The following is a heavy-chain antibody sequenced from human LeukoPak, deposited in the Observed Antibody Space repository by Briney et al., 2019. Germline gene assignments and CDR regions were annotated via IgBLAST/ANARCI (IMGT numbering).Heavy chain of an antibody. CDR3: AGNYGPYYFDY. D-gene: IGHD3-10*01. Sequence: GGSLRLSCAASGFTFSNYGMHWIRQAPGKGLEWVAVIWYDGSNKYYADSVKGRFTISRDNSKNTLYLQMNSLRAEDTAVYYCAGNYGPYYFDYWGQGTLVTVSS. J-gene: IGHJ4*02. CDR1: GFTFSNYG. V-gene: IGHV3-33*01. CDR2: IWYDGSNK.